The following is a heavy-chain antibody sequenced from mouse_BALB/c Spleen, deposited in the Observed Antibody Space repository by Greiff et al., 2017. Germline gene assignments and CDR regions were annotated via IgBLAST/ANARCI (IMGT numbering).Heavy chain of an antibody. CDR2: ISDGGSYT. CDR1: GFTFSDYY. D-gene: IGHD2-12*01. J-gene: IGHJ4*01. V-gene: IGHV5-4*02. Sequence: EVMLVESGGGLVKPGGSLKLSCAASGFTFSDYYMYWVRQTPEKRLEWVATISDGGSYTYYPDSVKGRFTISRDNAKNNLYLQMSSLKSEDTAMYYCARDPLYRGAMDYWGQGTSVTVSS. CDR3: ARDPLYRGAMDY.